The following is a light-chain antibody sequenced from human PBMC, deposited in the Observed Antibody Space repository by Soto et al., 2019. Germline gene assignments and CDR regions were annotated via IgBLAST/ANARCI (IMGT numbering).Light chain of an antibody. V-gene: IGKV3-20*01. CDR2: GAS. J-gene: IGKJ5*01. CDR3: QQYGSSPPIT. CDR1: QRVSSSY. Sequence: EIVLTQSPGTLSLSPGERATLSCRAGQRVSSSYLAWYQQNPGQAPRLLIYGASSRATRIPDRFSGSGSGTDFTLTISRLEPEDFAVYYCQQYGSSPPITFGQGTRLEI.